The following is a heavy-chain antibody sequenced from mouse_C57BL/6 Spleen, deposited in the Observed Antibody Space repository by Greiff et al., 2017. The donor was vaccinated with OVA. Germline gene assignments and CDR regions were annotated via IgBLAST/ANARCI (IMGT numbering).Heavy chain of an antibody. Sequence: DVKLVESGAELVKPGASVKLSCTASGFNIKDYYMHWVKQRTEQGLEWIGRNDPADGETKYDPKFQGKATITADTYSNTAYLQLSSLTSEDTAVYYCARGDYDRTWFAYWGQGTLDTVSA. D-gene: IGHD2-4*01. V-gene: IGHV14-2*01. CDR1: GFNIKDYY. CDR2: NDPADGET. CDR3: ARGDYDRTWFAY. J-gene: IGHJ3*01.